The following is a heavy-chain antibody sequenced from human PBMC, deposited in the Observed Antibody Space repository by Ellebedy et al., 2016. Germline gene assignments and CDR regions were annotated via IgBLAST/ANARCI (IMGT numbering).Heavy chain of an antibody. Sequence: ESLKISXAASGFTFSRSHMSWIRQPPGKGPEWIGEINHGGSTNYNPSLKSRVTISVDTSKNQFSLKLSSVTAADTAVYYCAKGVGDNSGWYLIYWGRGTLVTVSS. CDR1: GFTFSRSH. CDR2: INHGGST. V-gene: IGHV4-34*01. J-gene: IGHJ4*02. D-gene: IGHD6-19*01. CDR3: AKGVGDNSGWYLIY.